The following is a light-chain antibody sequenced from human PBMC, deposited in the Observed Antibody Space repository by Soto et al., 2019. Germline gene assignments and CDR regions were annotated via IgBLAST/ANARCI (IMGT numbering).Light chain of an antibody. J-gene: IGKJ1*01. CDR3: HQYGRAPRT. CDR1: QSVSNSY. V-gene: IGKV3-20*01. CDR2: AAS. Sequence: EIVLTQSPGTLSLSPGERATLSCRASQSVSNSYLAWYQQKPGQAPRLLIYAASTRATGIPERFSGSGSGTDFTLTISRLEPEDFAVYHCHQYGRAPRTFGQGTKVGIK.